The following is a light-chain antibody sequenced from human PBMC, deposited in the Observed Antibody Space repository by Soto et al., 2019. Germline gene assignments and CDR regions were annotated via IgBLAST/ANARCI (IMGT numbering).Light chain of an antibody. J-gene: IGKJ2*01. Sequence: EIVMTQSPATLSVSPGERATLSCRASQSVSHNLAWYQQKPGQAPRLLFYGASTRATGIPARFSDSGSGTDFTLTISSLQSEDFAVYYCQQSNNWPYTFGQGTKLEIK. CDR3: QQSNNWPYT. CDR1: QSVSHN. V-gene: IGKV3-15*01. CDR2: GAS.